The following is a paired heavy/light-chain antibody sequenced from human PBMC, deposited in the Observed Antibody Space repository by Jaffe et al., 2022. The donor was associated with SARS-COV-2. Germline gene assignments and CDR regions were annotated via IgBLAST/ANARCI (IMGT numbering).Light chain of an antibody. CDR2: RNN. Sequence: QSVLTQPPSASGTPGQRVTISCSGGTSNLGINYVYWYQRLPGMAPKLLIYRNNERPSGVPDRFSGSKSGTSASLAISGLRSEDEADYYCAAWDASLSGPVFGGGTKLTVL. V-gene: IGLV1-47*01. CDR1: TSNLGINY. CDR3: AAWDASLSGPV. J-gene: IGLJ3*02.
Heavy chain of an antibody. CDR3: ARAVYCGGKCYLPDF. CDR2: VGNSGSYT. Sequence: QVQLVESGGGLVKPGGSLRLSCAASGFTFIDYYMGWIRQAPGKGLEWVSYVGNSGSYTDYPDSVKGRFTIFRDNAKKSVDLQMDSLRGEDTAVYYCARAVYCGGKCYLPDFWGRGTLVTVSS. CDR1: GFTFIDYY. D-gene: IGHD2-21*01. V-gene: IGHV3-11*06. J-gene: IGHJ4*02.